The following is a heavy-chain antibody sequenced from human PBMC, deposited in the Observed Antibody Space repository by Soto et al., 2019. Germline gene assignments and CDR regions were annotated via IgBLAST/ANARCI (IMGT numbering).Heavy chain of an antibody. CDR3: VRKGYCSAGSCYAFDY. J-gene: IGHJ4*02. D-gene: IGHD2-15*01. CDR1: GFTFSNYA. V-gene: IGHV3-23*01. CDR2: ISSSGGGT. Sequence: PGGSLRLSCAASGFTFSNYAMSWVRQAPGKGLEWVSAISSSGGGTYYADSVKGRFSISRDNSKNTLYLQMNTLRAEDTAVYFCVRKGYCSAGSCYAFDYWGQGTLVTVSS.